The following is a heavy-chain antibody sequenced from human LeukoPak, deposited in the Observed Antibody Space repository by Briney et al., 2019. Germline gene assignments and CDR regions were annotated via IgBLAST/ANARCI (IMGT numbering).Heavy chain of an antibody. D-gene: IGHD6-13*01. CDR1: GYTFTGYY. CDR2: INPSGGST. CDR3: ARDPYSSTTDDAFDI. J-gene: IGHJ3*02. Sequence: ASVKVSCKASGYTFTGYYIHWVRQAPGQGLEWMGIINPSGGSTSYAQKFKGRVTMTRDTSTSTVYMELSSLRSEDTAVYYCARDPYSSTTDDAFDIWGQGTMVTVSS. V-gene: IGHV1-46*01.